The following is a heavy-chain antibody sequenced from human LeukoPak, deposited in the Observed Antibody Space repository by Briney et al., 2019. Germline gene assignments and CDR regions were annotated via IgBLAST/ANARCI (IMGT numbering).Heavy chain of an antibody. CDR3: AVWSGYYFLEIGTYYYYYMDV. J-gene: IGHJ6*03. V-gene: IGHV1-69*05. CDR1: GGTFSSYA. D-gene: IGHD3-3*01. CDR2: IIPIFGTA. Sequence: SVKVSCKASGGTFSSYAISWVRQAPGQGLEWMGRIIPIFGTANYAQKFQGRVTITTDESTSTAYMELSSLRSEDTAVYYCAVWSGYYFLEIGTYYYYYMDVWGKGTTVTVSS.